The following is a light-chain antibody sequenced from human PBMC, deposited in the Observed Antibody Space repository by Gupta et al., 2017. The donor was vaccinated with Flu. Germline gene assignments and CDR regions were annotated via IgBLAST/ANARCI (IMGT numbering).Light chain of an antibody. CDR3: QQYNSYWT. V-gene: IGKV1-5*03. J-gene: IGKJ1*01. Sequence: SPATLSVSVGERVTITCRASQSISSRLAWYQQKPGKAPRLLIYKASSLESGIPARFSGSGSGTEFTLTISSLQPDDFAAYYCQQYNSYWTFGQGTKVEIK. CDR2: KAS. CDR1: QSISSR.